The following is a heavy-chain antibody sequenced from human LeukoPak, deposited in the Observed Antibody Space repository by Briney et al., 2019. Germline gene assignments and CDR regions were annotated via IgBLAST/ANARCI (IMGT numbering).Heavy chain of an antibody. V-gene: IGHV1-2*02. CDR1: GYTFTGRF. CDR3: ARSGFSTGFYLDF. D-gene: IGHD6-19*01. Sequence: GASVKVSCKASGYTFTGRFIHWLRQAPGEGLEWMGWIDPPSGVPHYAQKFQDTVTLTRDTSTGTAYMELHRLQSDDTAVYYCARSGFSTGFYLDFWGQGTLISVSS. CDR2: IDPPSGVP. J-gene: IGHJ4*02.